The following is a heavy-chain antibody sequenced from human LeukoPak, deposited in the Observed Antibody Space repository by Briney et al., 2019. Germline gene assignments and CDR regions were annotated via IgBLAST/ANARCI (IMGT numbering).Heavy chain of an antibody. CDR3: AKESYSPEIYFDY. CDR1: GFTFSSYS. CDR2: MSSSSSYI. D-gene: IGHD2-21*01. Sequence: GGSLRLSCAASGFTFSSYSMNWVRQAPGKGLEGVSSMSSSSSYIYYADSVKGRITISRDNAKNTLYLQMNSLSAEDTAVYYRAKESYSPEIYFDYWGQGTLVTVSS. J-gene: IGHJ4*02. V-gene: IGHV3-21*04.